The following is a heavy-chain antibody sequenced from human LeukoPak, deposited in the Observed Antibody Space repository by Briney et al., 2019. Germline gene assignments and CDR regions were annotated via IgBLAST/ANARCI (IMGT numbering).Heavy chain of an antibody. V-gene: IGHV6-1*01. Sequence: SQTLSLTCAISGDTVSSTSAAWNWLRQSPSRDLEWLGRTYYRCKWYSDYAVSVRGRITVNPDTTTNQFSLQLNSVTPEDTAVYYCARYTSSWFFDSWGLGTLVTVSS. J-gene: IGHJ4*02. D-gene: IGHD6-13*01. CDR2: TYYRCKWYS. CDR1: GDTVSSTSAA. CDR3: ARYTSSWFFDS.